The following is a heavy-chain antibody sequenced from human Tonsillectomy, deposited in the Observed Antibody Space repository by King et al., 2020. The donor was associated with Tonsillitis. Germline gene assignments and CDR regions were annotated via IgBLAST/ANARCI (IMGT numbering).Heavy chain of an antibody. CDR2: INGYNGDT. CDR1: GYTFANYG. V-gene: IGHV1-18*01. CDR3: VRDEGVLVDESDYCYMDV. Sequence: QLVQSGAEVKKPGASVKVSCKASGYTFANYGISWVRQAPGQGLEWMGWINGYNGDTSYAHKVQGRVTMTADASTKTAYMELRSLRSDDTAVYYCVRDEGVLVDESDYCYMDVWDKGTTVTVSS. J-gene: IGHJ6*03. D-gene: IGHD2-15*01.